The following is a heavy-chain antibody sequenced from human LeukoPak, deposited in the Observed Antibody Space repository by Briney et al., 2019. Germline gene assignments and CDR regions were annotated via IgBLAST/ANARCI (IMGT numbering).Heavy chain of an antibody. CDR1: GFTFSSYG. J-gene: IGHJ5*02. CDR2: MNPNSGNT. Sequence: GGSLRLSCAASGFTFSSYGMHWVRQATGQGLEWMGWMNPNSGNTGYAQKFQGRVTITRNTSISTAYMELSSLRSEDTAVYYCAREGTHDYGDYRDTNWFDPWGQGTLVTVSS. CDR3: AREGTHDYGDYRDTNWFDP. D-gene: IGHD4-17*01. V-gene: IGHV1-8*03.